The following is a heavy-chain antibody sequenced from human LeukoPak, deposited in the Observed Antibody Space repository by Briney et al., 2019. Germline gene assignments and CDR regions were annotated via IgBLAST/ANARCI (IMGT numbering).Heavy chain of an antibody. Sequence: GGSLRLSCAVSGITLSNYGMSWVRQAPGKGLEWVAGISDSGGRTNYADSVKGRFTISRDNPKNTLYLQMNSLRAEDTAVYFCARRGVVIRVILVGFHKEAYYFDSWGQGALVTVSS. J-gene: IGHJ4*02. CDR1: GITLSNYG. CDR2: ISDSGGRT. CDR3: ARRGVVIRVILVGFHKEAYYFDS. V-gene: IGHV3-23*01. D-gene: IGHD3-22*01.